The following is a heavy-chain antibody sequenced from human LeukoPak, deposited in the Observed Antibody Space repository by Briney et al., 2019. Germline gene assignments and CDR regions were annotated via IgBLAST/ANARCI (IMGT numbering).Heavy chain of an antibody. CDR3: ARDPKDYYDSSGLDY. D-gene: IGHD3-22*01. Sequence: SETLSLTCTVSGGSISSGGYYWSWIRQHPGKGLEWIGYIYYSGSTYYNPSLKSRVTISVDTSKNQFSLKLSSVTAADTAVYYCARDPKDYYDSSGLDYWGQGTLVTVSS. V-gene: IGHV4-31*03. CDR1: GGSISSGGYY. J-gene: IGHJ4*02. CDR2: IYYSGST.